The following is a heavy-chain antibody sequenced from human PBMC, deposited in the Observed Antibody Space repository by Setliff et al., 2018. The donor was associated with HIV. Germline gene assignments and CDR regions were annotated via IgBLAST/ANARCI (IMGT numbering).Heavy chain of an antibody. V-gene: IGHV3-53*01. CDR2: IYTGGTT. CDR3: ARLRANLGLGTAYFDS. D-gene: IGHD7-27*01. J-gene: IGHJ4*02. Sequence: AGGSLRLSCAASGFAISGTYMTWVRQAPGKGMEWVSVIYTGGTTFYADSVMDRFTISRDSSKNTLYLQMNRLRVDDTAVYYCARLRANLGLGTAYFDSWGQGTLVTVSS. CDR1: GFAISGTY.